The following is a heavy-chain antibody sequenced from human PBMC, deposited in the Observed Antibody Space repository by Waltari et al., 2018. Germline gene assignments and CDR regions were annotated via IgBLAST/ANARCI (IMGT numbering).Heavy chain of an antibody. D-gene: IGHD3-10*01. J-gene: IGHJ6*03. V-gene: IGHV1-69*12. CDR1: GGSFGGYP. Sequence: HVQLVQSGAEVKKPGSSVKVSCTASGGSFGGYPISWVRQAPGQGLEWMGGIIPMFGIPDYSQKVQDRLTISADESANTAYMELSSLRSEDTAVYYCARHELGISQYYYNMYVWGQGSTVTVSS. CDR3: ARHELGISQYYYNMYV. CDR2: IIPMFGIP.